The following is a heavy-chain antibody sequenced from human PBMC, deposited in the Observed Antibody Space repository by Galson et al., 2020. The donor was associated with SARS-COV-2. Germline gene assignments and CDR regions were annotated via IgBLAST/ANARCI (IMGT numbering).Heavy chain of an antibody. D-gene: IGHD2-15*01. Sequence: GGSLRLSCAASGFTFSSYAMHWVRQAPGKGLEWVAVISYDGSNKYYADSVKGRFTISRDNSKNTLYLQMNSLRAEDTAVYYCARETGYCSGGSCYSIGYFDYWGQGTLVTVSS. CDR2: ISYDGSNK. CDR1: GFTFSSYA. CDR3: ARETGYCSGGSCYSIGYFDY. V-gene: IGHV3-30-3*01. J-gene: IGHJ4*02.